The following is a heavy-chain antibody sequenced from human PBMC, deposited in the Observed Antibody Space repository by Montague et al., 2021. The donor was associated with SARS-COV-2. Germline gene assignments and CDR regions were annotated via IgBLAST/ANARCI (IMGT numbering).Heavy chain of an antibody. D-gene: IGHD6-13*01. CDR2: IYYSGST. CDR3: ARVGRQQLVRLSGMDV. J-gene: IGHJ6*02. CDR1: GGSISSSSYY. Sequence: SETLSLTCTVSGGSISSSSYYWGWIRQPPGEGLEWIGSIYYSGSTYYNPSLRSRVTISVDTSKNQFSLKLSSATAADTAVYYCARVGRQQLVRLSGMDVWGQGTTVTVSS. V-gene: IGHV4-39*07.